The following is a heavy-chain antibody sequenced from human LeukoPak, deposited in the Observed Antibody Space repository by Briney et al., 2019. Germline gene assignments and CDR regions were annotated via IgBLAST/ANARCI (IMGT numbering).Heavy chain of an antibody. CDR2: IYYSGST. D-gene: IGHD3-3*01. CDR3: ARASSFWSGYYRVGDAFDI. CDR1: GGSISSGGYY. Sequence: SQTLSLTCTVCGGSISSGGYYWSWIRQHPGKGLEWIGYIYYSGSTYYNPSLKSRVTISVDTSKNQFSLKLSSVTAADTAVYYCARASSFWSGYYRVGDAFDIWGQGTMVTVSS. J-gene: IGHJ3*02. V-gene: IGHV4-31*03.